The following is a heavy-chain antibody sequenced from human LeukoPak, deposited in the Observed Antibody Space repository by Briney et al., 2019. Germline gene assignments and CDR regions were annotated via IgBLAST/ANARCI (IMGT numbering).Heavy chain of an antibody. V-gene: IGHV3-74*01. CDR1: GFTFSDYW. CDR3: ARHAMGEYYYYGMDV. D-gene: IGHD3-16*01. CDR2: IESDGSST. J-gene: IGHJ6*02. Sequence: GGSLRLSCAASGFTFSDYWMHWVRQAPGKGLVWVSRIESDGSSTNYADFVKGRFTISRDNAKNTLYLQMNSLRAEDTAVYYCARHAMGEYYYYGMDVWGQGTTVTVSS.